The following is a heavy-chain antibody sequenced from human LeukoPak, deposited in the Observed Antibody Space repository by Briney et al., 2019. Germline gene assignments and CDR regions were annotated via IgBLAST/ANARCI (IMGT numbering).Heavy chain of an antibody. CDR2: INHSGST. CDR3: AXGXAAXGTNGYYYGMDV. J-gene: IGHJ6*02. D-gene: IGHD6-13*01. Sequence: SETLSLTCAVYGGSFSGYYWSWIRQPPGKGLEWIGEINHSGSTNYNPSLKSRVTISVDTSKNQFSLKLSSVTAADTAVYYCAXGXAAXGTNGYYYGMDVWGQGTTVTVSS. CDR1: GGSFSGYY. V-gene: IGHV4-34*01.